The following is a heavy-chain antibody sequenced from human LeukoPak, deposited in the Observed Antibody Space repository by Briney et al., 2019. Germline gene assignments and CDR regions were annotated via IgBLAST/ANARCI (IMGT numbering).Heavy chain of an antibody. CDR3: ARALEDIVVVPAAIFHYYYMDV. Sequence: SETLSLTCTVSGGSISSSSYYWGWIRQPPGKGLEWIGGIYYSGSTYYNPSLKSRVTISVDTSKNQFSLKLSSVTAADTAVYYCARALEDIVVVPAAIFHYYYMDVWGKGTTVTVSS. V-gene: IGHV4-39*07. CDR1: GGSISSSSYY. D-gene: IGHD2-2*02. J-gene: IGHJ6*03. CDR2: IYYSGST.